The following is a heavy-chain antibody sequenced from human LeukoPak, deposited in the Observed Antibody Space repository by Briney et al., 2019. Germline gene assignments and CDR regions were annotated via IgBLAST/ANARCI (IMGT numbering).Heavy chain of an antibody. CDR3: ARELDPRGYYYDSSGSNWRTPLEVWFDP. V-gene: IGHV1-69*04. D-gene: IGHD3-22*01. Sequence: GASVKVSCKASGGTFSSYAISWVRQAPGQGLEWMGRIIPILGIANYAQKFQGRVTITADKSTSTAYMELSSLRSEDTAVYYCARELDPRGYYYDSSGSNWRTPLEVWFDPWGQGTLVTVSS. CDR2: IIPILGIA. J-gene: IGHJ5*02. CDR1: GGTFSSYA.